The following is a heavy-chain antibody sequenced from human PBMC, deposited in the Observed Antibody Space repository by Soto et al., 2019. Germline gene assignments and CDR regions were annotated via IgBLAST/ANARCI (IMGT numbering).Heavy chain of an antibody. J-gene: IGHJ4*02. CDR1: GYTFTGYY. V-gene: IGHV1-2*04. CDR2: INPNSGGT. D-gene: IGHD6-19*01. Sequence: ASVKVSCKASGYTFTGYYVHWVRQAPGQGLEWMGWINPNSGGTNYAQKFQGWVTMTRDTSISTAYMELSRLRSDDTAVYYCATAVAGILTKKYWGQGTLVTVSS. CDR3: ATAVAGILTKKY.